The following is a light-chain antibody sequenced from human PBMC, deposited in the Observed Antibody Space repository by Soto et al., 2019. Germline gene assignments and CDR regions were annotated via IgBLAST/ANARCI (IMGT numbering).Light chain of an antibody. V-gene: IGLV2-11*01. CDR3: SSYACTHYYE. CDR1: SSDVGGYNF. CDR2: DVN. Sequence: QSVLTQPRSVSGSPGQSVTISCTGTSSDVGGYNFVSWYQQHPGKAPKVMIYDVNKRPSGVPERFSGSKSGNTASLTVSGLPTEDEAYYYCSSYACTHYYEFRNGTKVTV. J-gene: IGLJ1*01.